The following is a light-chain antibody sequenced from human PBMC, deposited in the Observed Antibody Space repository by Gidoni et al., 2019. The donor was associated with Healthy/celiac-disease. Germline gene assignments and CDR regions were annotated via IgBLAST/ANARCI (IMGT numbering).Light chain of an antibody. Sequence: GDRVTITCRASQSISSWLAWYQQKPGKAPKLLIYDASSLESGVPSRFSGSGSGTEFTLTISSLQPDDFATYYCQQYNSYPVTFGQXTKLEIK. CDR3: QQYNSYPVT. V-gene: IGKV1-5*01. CDR1: QSISSW. J-gene: IGKJ2*01. CDR2: DAS.